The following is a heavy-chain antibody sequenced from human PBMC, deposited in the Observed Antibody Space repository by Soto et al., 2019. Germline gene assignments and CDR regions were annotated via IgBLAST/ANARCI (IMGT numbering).Heavy chain of an antibody. D-gene: IGHD1-26*01. Sequence: ASVKVSCKASGYTFTNYYVHWVRQAPGEGLEWMGIINPSGGSTSYAQKFQGRVTMTRDTSTSTVYMELSSLRSEDTAVYYCAREFKGLGSSGSYLRYYGMDVWGQGTTVTVSS. V-gene: IGHV1-46*01. CDR2: INPSGGST. J-gene: IGHJ6*02. CDR1: GYTFTNYY. CDR3: AREFKGLGSSGSYLRYYGMDV.